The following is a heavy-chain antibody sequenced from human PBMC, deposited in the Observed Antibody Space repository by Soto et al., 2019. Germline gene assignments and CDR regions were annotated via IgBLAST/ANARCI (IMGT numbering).Heavy chain of an antibody. J-gene: IGHJ6*02. D-gene: IGHD2-8*01. CDR3: AKSMVTYYYYYGMDV. CDR2: ISYDGSNN. V-gene: IGHV3-30*18. Sequence: QVQLVESGGGVVQPGRSLRLSCAASGFTFSSYGMHWFRQAPVKGLEWVAVISYDGSNNYYADSVKGRFTISRDNSKNTRYLQMNSLRAEDTAVYYCAKSMVTYYYYYGMDVWGQGTTVTVSS. CDR1: GFTFSSYG.